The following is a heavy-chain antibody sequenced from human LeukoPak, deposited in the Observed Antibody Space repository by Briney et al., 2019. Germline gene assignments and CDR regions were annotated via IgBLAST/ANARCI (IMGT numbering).Heavy chain of an antibody. V-gene: IGHV3-23*01. Sequence: VGSXRXXXXXSXXXXXSYAXSCGRXAPGGGLECGSGISGSVGGTHYADSVNGQFTISRDNSKNTLWLQMNSLRAEDTALYYCAKKGDSGWVFDYWGQGTLVTVSS. J-gene: IGHJ4*02. CDR3: AKKGDSGWVFDY. D-gene: IGHD6-19*01. CDR2: ISGSVGGT. CDR1: XXXXXSYA.